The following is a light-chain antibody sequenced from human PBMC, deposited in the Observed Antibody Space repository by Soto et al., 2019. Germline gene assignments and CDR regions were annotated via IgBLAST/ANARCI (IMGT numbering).Light chain of an antibody. V-gene: IGKV3-11*01. CDR3: QQRSNWPIT. CDR2: DIT. Sequence: EVVMTQSPATLSVSPVERATLSFRASQTVSRNLAWYQQRPGQAPRLLIYDITNRATGVPARFSGSGSETEFTLTISSLEPEDFAVYYCQQRSNWPITFGQGTRLEIK. J-gene: IGKJ5*01. CDR1: QTVSRN.